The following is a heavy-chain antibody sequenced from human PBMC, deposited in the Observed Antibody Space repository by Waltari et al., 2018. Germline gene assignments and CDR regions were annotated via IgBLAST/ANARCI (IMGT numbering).Heavy chain of an antibody. CDR1: GYTFVNYD. V-gene: IGHV1-8*03. Sequence: QVQLVQSGAELKKPGASVKVSCKASGYTFVNYDIHWVRQATGQGPEWMGWMTPKHVRTCYAHKFQPRVAITRDTSISTAYMELSSLTSDDTAVYYCARADTCSFNDYWGQGTPVTVSS. D-gene: IGHD5-18*01. J-gene: IGHJ4*02. CDR2: MTPKHVRT. CDR3: ARADTCSFNDY.